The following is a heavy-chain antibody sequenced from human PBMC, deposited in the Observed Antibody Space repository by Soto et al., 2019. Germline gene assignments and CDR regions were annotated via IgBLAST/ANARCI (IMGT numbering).Heavy chain of an antibody. CDR3: ARDEVVGATPHY. V-gene: IGHV1-18*01. J-gene: IGHJ4*02. Sequence: ASVKVSWKASGYTFTSYSISWVRQAPGQGLEWMGWISAYNGNTNYAQKLQGRVTMTTDTSTSTAYMELRSLRSDDTAVYYCARDEVVGATPHYSGQATLVTVSS. CDR1: GYTFTSYS. D-gene: IGHD1-26*01. CDR2: ISAYNGNT.